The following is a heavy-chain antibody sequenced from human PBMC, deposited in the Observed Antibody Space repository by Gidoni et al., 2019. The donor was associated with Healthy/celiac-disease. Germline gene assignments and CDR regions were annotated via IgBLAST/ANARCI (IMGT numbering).Heavy chain of an antibody. CDR3: AKAHDYEGFDP. D-gene: IGHD4-17*01. Sequence: KGRFTISRDNSKNTLYLQMNSLRAEDTAVYYCAKAHDYEGFDPWGQGTLVTVSS. V-gene: IGHV3-23*01. J-gene: IGHJ5*02.